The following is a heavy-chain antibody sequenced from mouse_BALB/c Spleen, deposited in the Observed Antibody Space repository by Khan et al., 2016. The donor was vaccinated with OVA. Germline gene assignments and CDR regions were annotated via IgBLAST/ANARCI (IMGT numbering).Heavy chain of an antibody. Sequence: EVQLQESGPGLVKPSQSLSLTCTVTGYSITSDYAWNWIRQFPGNKLEWMGYLSYSGRTSYNPSLKSRISITRDTSKNQFFLQLNSVTTDDTATYYCAIAYEGYYFDDWGQGTTLTVSS. CDR2: LSYSGRT. J-gene: IGHJ2*01. V-gene: IGHV3-2*02. D-gene: IGHD2-9*01. CDR1: GYSITSDYA. CDR3: AIAYEGYYFDD.